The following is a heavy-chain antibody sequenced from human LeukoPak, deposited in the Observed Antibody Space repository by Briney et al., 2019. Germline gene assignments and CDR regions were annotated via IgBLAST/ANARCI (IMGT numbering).Heavy chain of an antibody. CDR1: GGSISSSSYY. V-gene: IGHV4-39*07. J-gene: IGHJ5*02. Sequence: SETLSLTCTVSGGSISSSSYYWGWIRQPPGKGLECIGSIYYSGSTYYNPSLKSRVTISVDTSKNQFSLKLSSVTAADTAVYYCASHIAAAGPLRGWFDPWGQGTLVTVSS. CDR3: ASHIAAAGPLRGWFDP. D-gene: IGHD6-13*01. CDR2: IYYSGST.